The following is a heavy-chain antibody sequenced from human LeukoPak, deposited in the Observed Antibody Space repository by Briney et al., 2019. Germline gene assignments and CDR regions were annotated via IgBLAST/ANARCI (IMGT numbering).Heavy chain of an antibody. D-gene: IGHD6-13*01. CDR2: INPNSGGT. CDR3: ARPPNEVAASGTMKY. J-gene: IGHJ1*01. Sequence: ASAKVSCKASGYMFTGYYMHWVRQAPGQGLEWMGWINPNSGGTNYAQKFQGRVTMTRDTSISTAYMELSSLRSDDTAVYFCARPPNEVAASGTMKYWGQGTLVIVSS. CDR1: GYMFTGYY. V-gene: IGHV1-2*02.